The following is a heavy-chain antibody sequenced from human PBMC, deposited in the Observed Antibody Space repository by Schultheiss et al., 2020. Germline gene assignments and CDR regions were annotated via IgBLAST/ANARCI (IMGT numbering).Heavy chain of an antibody. CDR2: MNPNSGGT. Sequence: ASVKVSCKASGYSFTSYDINWVRQATGQGLEWMGWMNPNSGGTNYAQKFQGRVTMTRDTSISTAYMELSRLRSDDTAVYYCAREGLRRSGGMDVWGQGTTVTVSS. CDR3: AREGLRRSGGMDV. CDR1: GYSFTSYD. J-gene: IGHJ6*02. D-gene: IGHD1-26*01. V-gene: IGHV1-2*02.